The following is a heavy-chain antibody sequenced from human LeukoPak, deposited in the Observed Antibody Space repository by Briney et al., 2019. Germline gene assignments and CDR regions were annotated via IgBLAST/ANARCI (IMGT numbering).Heavy chain of an antibody. D-gene: IGHD3-10*01. J-gene: IGHJ6*02. CDR2: IIPIFVTA. CDR1: GGTFSSYA. CDR3: ARAPNYYGSGSYYPNYYYYYGMDV. V-gene: IGHV1-69*01. Sequence: SVKVSCKASGGTFSSYAISWVRQAPGQGLEWMGGIIPIFVTANYAQKFQGRVTITADESTSTAYMELSSLRSEDTAVYYCARAPNYYGSGSYYPNYYYYYGMDVWGQGTTVTVSS.